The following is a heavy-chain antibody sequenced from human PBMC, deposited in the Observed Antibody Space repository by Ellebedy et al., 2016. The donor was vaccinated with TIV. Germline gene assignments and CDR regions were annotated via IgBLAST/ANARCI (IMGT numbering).Heavy chain of an antibody. V-gene: IGHV3-30*18. CDR3: AKKRETGTAPAAFDV. CDR2: MSSDGTNK. J-gene: IGHJ3*01. CDR1: GFSFSDYG. D-gene: IGHD1-1*01. Sequence: GESLKISCAASGFSFSDYGIHWVRQAPGKGLEWVAVMSSDGTNKFYTNSVKGRFTISRDNSKTTLYLQMNSLRPEDTALYYCAKKRETGTAPAAFDVWGQGTMVTVSS.